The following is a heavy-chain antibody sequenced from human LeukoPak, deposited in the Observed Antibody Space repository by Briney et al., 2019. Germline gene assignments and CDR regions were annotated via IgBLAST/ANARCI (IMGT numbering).Heavy chain of an antibody. CDR1: GFTFSSYS. J-gene: IGHJ5*02. Sequence: GGSLRLSCAASGFTFSSYSMNWVRQAPGKGLEWVSSISSSSSYIYYADSVKGRFTISRDNAKNSLYLQMNSLRAEDTAVYYCARDLYGEGHNWFDPWGQGTLVTVSS. CDR2: ISSSSSYI. D-gene: IGHD4-17*01. V-gene: IGHV3-21*01. CDR3: ARDLYGEGHNWFDP.